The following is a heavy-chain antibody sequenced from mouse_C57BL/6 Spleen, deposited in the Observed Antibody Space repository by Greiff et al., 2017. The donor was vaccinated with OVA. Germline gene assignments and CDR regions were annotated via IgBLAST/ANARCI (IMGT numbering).Heavy chain of an antibody. D-gene: IGHD4-1*01. CDR2: INPSNGGT. CDR3: ASLTGTRYYFDY. Sequence: VKLQQPGTELVKPGASVKLSCKASGYTFTSYWMHWVKQRPGQGLEWIGNINPSNGGTNYNEKFKSKATLTVDKSSSTAYMQLSSLTSEDSAVYYCASLTGTRYYFDYWGQGTTLTVSS. CDR1: GYTFTSYW. V-gene: IGHV1-53*01. J-gene: IGHJ2*01.